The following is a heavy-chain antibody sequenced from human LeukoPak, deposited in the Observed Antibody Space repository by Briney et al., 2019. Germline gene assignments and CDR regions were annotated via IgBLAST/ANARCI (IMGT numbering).Heavy chain of an antibody. CDR3: ARARGYYDSSGYYYSWYFDL. CDR1: GFTFSSYS. Sequence: PGGSLRLSCAASGFTFSSYSMNWVRQAPGKGLEWVSSISSSSSYIYYADSVKGRFTISRDNAKNTLYLQMNSLRAEDTAVYYCARARGYYDSSGYYYSWYFDLWGRGTLVTVSS. J-gene: IGHJ2*01. D-gene: IGHD3-22*01. CDR2: ISSSSSYI. V-gene: IGHV3-21*01.